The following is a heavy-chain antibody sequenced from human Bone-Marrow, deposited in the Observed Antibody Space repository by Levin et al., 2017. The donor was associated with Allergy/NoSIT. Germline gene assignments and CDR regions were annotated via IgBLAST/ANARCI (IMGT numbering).Heavy chain of an antibody. J-gene: IGHJ6*02. V-gene: IGHV4-59*01. CDR3: AREGGSRYFGLDV. Sequence: SETLSLTCSVSGGSMSSYYWNWIRQSPGKRLEWIGFISNTGTTNYNPSLKSRVAISMDTSKTQFSLRLSSVTAADAAVYYCAREGGSRYFGLDVWGQGATVTVSS. CDR2: ISNTGTT. CDR1: GGSMSSYY. D-gene: IGHD1-26*01.